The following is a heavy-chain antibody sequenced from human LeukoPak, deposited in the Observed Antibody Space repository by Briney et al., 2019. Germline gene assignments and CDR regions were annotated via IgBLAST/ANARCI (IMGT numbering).Heavy chain of an antibody. CDR1: GGSISSYY. CDR3: AREGNWNAENYYYYYMDV. D-gene: IGHD1-1*01. V-gene: IGHV4-59*12. Sequence: SETLSLTCTVSGGSISSYYWSWIRQPPGKGMEWIGYIYYSGSTNYNPSLKSRVTISVDTSKNQFSLRLNSVTPEDTAVYYCAREGNWNAENYYYYYMDVWGKGTTVTVSS. J-gene: IGHJ6*03. CDR2: IYYSGST.